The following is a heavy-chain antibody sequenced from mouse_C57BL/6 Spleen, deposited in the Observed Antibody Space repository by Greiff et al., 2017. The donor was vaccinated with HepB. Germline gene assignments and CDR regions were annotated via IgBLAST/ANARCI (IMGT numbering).Heavy chain of an antibody. V-gene: IGHV1-55*01. Sequence: QVQLKQPGAELVKPGASVKMSCKASGYTFTSYWITWVKQRPGQGLEWIGDIYPGSGSTNYNEKFKSKATLSVDTSSCTACMQLSSLTSYDSAVYYFARRDYYVSISFAYWGQGTLLTVSA. CDR2: IYPGSGST. J-gene: IGHJ3*01. CDR1: GYTFTSYW. CDR3: ARRDYYVSISFAY. D-gene: IGHD1-1*01.